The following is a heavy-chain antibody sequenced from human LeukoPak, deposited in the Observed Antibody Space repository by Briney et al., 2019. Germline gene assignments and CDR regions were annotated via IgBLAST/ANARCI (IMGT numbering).Heavy chain of an antibody. Sequence: GGSLRLSCVGSGYRFGNYFMHWVLQAPGKGLLWVSRINNDGSTTTYADSAKGRFTISRDNAKNTLHLQMNSLRAEDTAVYFCARVGYCSGSSCYSPSYYHGMDVWGQGTTVTV. CDR1: GYRFGNYF. D-gene: IGHD2-15*01. J-gene: IGHJ6*02. CDR3: ARVGYCSGSSCYSPSYYHGMDV. V-gene: IGHV3-74*01. CDR2: INNDGSTT.